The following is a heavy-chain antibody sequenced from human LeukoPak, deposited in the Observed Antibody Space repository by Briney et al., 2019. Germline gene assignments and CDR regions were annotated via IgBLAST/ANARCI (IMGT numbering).Heavy chain of an antibody. CDR2: IYYSGST. CDR3: ARQAHYSSGWYTWFDP. CDR1: GGSISSSSYY. D-gene: IGHD6-19*01. V-gene: IGHV4-39*01. J-gene: IGHJ5*02. Sequence: SETLSLTCTVSGGSISSSSYYWGWIRQPPGKGLEWIGSIYYSGSTYYNPSLKSRVTISVDTSKNQFSLKLSSVTAADTAVYYCARQAHYSSGWYTWFDPWGQGTLVTVSS.